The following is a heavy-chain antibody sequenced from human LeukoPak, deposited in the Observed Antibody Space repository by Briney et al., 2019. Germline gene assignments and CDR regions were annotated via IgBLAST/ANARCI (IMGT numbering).Heavy chain of an antibody. Sequence: SETLSLTCTVSHYSISSGYYWGWIRQPPGKGLEWIGTIYHSGSAYSNPSLKSRVTMSVDTSKNQFSLNLSSVTAADTAVYYCARGSGTTGEVKLDPWGQGTLVTVSS. D-gene: IGHD1-7*01. J-gene: IGHJ5*02. V-gene: IGHV4-38-2*02. CDR3: ARGSGTTGEVKLDP. CDR1: HYSISSGYY. CDR2: IYHSGSA.